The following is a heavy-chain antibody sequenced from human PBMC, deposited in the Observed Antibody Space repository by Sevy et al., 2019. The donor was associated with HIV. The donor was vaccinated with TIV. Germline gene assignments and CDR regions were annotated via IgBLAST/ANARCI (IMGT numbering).Heavy chain of an antibody. CDR2: ISGSGGST. CDR1: GFTFSSYA. CDR3: AKGGSMTTVTPRAFDI. Sequence: GGSLRLSCAASGFTFSSYAMSWVRQAPGKGLEWVSAISGSGGSTYYADSVKGRFTISRDNSKNTLYLQMNSLRAEDTAVYYCAKGGSMTTVTPRAFDIWGQGTMVTVSS. D-gene: IGHD4-17*01. J-gene: IGHJ3*02. V-gene: IGHV3-23*01.